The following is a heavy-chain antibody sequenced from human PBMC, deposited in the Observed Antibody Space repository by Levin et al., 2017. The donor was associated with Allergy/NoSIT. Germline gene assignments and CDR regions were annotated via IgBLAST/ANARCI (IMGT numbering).Heavy chain of an antibody. CDR3: ARANWNYGVKGASDV. Sequence: PGESLKISCAASGFTLSSYWMSWVRQAPGKGLEWVANIRQDGSEKYYVDSVKGRFTISRDNAKNSLYLQMNSLRAEDTAVYYCARANWNYGVKGASDVWGQGTMVTVSS. CDR2: IRQDGSEK. J-gene: IGHJ3*01. V-gene: IGHV3-7*01. CDR1: GFTLSSYW. D-gene: IGHD1-7*01.